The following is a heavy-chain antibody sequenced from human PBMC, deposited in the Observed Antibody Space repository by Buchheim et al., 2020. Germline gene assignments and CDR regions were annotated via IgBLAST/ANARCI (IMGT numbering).Heavy chain of an antibody. CDR1: GFTFSSYA. D-gene: IGHD2/OR15-2a*01. CDR2: ISGSGDST. CDR3: AKETLSARGLSDY. V-gene: IGHV3-23*01. J-gene: IGHJ4*02. Sequence: EVQLLESGGGLVQPGGSLRLSCAASGFTFSSYAMSWVRQAPGKGLEWVSSISGSGDSTYHADSVKGRFTISRDNSQTTLYLQMNSLRAEDTAIYYCAKETLSARGLSDYWGQGTL.